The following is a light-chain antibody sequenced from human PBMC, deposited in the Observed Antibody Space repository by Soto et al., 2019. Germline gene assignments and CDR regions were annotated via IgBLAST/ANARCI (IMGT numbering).Light chain of an antibody. Sequence: QSVLTQPPSVSGAPGQRVTISCTGSSSNIGAGYDVHWYQQLPGTAPKLLIYGNSNRPSGVPDRFSGSKSGTSASLAITGLQAEDEADYYCQSDYSSLSGSYVFGTGTKLTVL. V-gene: IGLV1-40*01. CDR1: SSNIGAGYD. J-gene: IGLJ1*01. CDR3: QSDYSSLSGSYV. CDR2: GNS.